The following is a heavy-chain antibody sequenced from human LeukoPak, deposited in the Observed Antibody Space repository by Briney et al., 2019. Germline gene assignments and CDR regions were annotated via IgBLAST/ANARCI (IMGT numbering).Heavy chain of an antibody. Sequence: PSETLSLTCTVSGGSISSYYWSWIRQPPGKGLEWIGYMYYSGSTNYNPSLKSRVTISVDMSKNQVSLKLSSVTAADTAVYYCARGTTVSTPDFDYWGQGTLVTVSS. J-gene: IGHJ4*02. CDR3: ARGTTVSTPDFDY. CDR2: MYYSGST. CDR1: GGSISSYY. D-gene: IGHD4-11*01. V-gene: IGHV4-59*12.